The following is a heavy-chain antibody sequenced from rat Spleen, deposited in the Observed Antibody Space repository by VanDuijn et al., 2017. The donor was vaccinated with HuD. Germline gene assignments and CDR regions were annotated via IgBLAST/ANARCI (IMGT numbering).Heavy chain of an antibody. Sequence: EVQLVESDGGLVQPGRSLKLSCAASGFTFSDYYMAWVRQAPTKGLEWVATISYDGSSTYYRDSVKGRFTISRDNAKSTLYLEMDSLRSEDTATYYCARRGTRVPFDYWGQGVMVTVSS. CDR3: ARRGTRVPFDY. CDR2: ISYDGSST. CDR1: GFTFSDYY. V-gene: IGHV5-29*01. D-gene: IGHD1-4*01. J-gene: IGHJ2*01.